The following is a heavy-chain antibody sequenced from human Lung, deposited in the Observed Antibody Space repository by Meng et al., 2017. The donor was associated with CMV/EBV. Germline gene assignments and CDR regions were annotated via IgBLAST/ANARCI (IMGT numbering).Heavy chain of an antibody. D-gene: IGHD1-26*01. CDR2: ISTYNDDK. CDR3: ARDRVGEPTFDY. V-gene: IGHV1-18*01. CDR1: GYTFTGYG. Sequence: ASXXVSXKTSGYTFTGYGISWVRQAPGQGLEWMGWISTYNDDKTYVQKFQTRVTMTTDRSTSTAYMELRNLRSDDTAVYYCARDRVGEPTFDYGGQGTMVTVSS. J-gene: IGHJ4*01.